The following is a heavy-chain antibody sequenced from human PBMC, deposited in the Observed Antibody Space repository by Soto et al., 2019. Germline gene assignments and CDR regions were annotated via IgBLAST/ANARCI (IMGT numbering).Heavy chain of an antibody. V-gene: IGHV1-8*01. D-gene: IGHD2-21*02. CDR2: MSPDSGNA. J-gene: IGHJ4*02. Sequence: QVQVVQSRAEVKKPGASVKVSCKTSGYTFTDYDINWVRQAPGQGLEYMGWMSPDSGNAGYAKQXXGXXTMTSDTSISTAYMELSSLRSEDTAVYYCEVTTGYWGQGTLVTVSS. CDR3: EVTTGY. CDR1: GYTFTDYD.